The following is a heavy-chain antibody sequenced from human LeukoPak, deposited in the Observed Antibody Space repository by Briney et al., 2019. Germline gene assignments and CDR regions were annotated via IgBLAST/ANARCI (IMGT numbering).Heavy chain of an antibody. CDR1: GFTFTSYS. D-gene: IGHD3-3*01. CDR3: ARMSGSRLPGY. CDR2: ISGGGGST. V-gene: IGHV3-23*01. J-gene: IGHJ4*02. Sequence: GGSLRLSCAASGFTFTSYSMNWVRQAPGKGLGWVSTISGGGGSTYYADSVKGRFTISRDNGKNSLYLQMNSLRAEDTAVYYCARMSGSRLPGYWGQGTLVTVSS.